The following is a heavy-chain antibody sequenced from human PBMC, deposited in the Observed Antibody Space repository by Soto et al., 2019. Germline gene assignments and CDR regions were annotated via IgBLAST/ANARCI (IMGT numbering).Heavy chain of an antibody. V-gene: IGHV4-39*01. J-gene: IGHJ4*02. CDR2: IYDGGRT. Sequence: QLQLQESGPGLVKPSETLSLTCTVSGGSISGNDYYWVWIRQPPGKGLEWIGSIYDGGRTYFNPSLKSRGXXXXXXXXXXXXXXXXXXXXXXXXXXXXXXXXXXXAPCWGQGTLVTVSS. CDR3: XXXXXXXAPC. CDR1: GGSISGNDYY.